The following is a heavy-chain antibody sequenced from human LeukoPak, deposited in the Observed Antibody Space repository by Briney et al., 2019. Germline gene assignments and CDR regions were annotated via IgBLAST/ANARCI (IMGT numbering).Heavy chain of an antibody. J-gene: IGHJ3*02. CDR1: GGTFSGYA. D-gene: IGHD3-22*01. CDR2: IIPIFGTA. Sequence: SVKVSCKASGGTFSGYAISWARQAPGQGLEWMGGIIPIFGTANYAQKFQGRVTITADESTSTAYMELSSLRSEDTAVYYCATFIPHYYDSSGYYVSAFDIWGQGTMVTVSS. V-gene: IGHV1-69*13. CDR3: ATFIPHYYDSSGYYVSAFDI.